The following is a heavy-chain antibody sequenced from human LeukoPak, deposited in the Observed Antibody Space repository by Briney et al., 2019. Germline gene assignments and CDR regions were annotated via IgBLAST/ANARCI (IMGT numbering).Heavy chain of an antibody. CDR2: IIPIFGTA. V-gene: IGHV1-69*01. CDR3: ARDGLAAAAGVWFDP. D-gene: IGHD6-13*01. Sequence: SVKVSCKASGGTFSSYAISWVRQAPGQGLEWMGGIIPIFGTANYAQKFQGRVTITADESTSTAYMELSSLRSEDTAVYYCARDGLAAAAGVWFDPWGQGTLVTVSS. CDR1: GGTFSSYA. J-gene: IGHJ5*02.